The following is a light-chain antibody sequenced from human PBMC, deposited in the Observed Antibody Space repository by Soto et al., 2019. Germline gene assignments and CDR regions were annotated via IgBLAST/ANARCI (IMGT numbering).Light chain of an antibody. CDR1: SSDVGGYDF. CDR3: CSFAGSYTLYV. CDR2: DVT. V-gene: IGLV2-11*01. J-gene: IGLJ1*01. Sequence: QSVLTQPRSVSGSPGQSVTISCPGTSSDVGGYDFVSWYQQHPAKAPKLIIFDVTKRPSGVPDRFSGSKSGNTASLTISGLQAEDEADYYCCSFAGSYTLYVFGTGTKVTVL.